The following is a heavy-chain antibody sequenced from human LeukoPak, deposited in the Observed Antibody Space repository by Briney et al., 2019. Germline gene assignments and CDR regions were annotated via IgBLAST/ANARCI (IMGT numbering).Heavy chain of an antibody. Sequence: GGSLRPSCAASGFTFSGYAMHWVRQAPGKGLEWVAVISYDGSNKYYADSVKGRFTISRDNSKNTLYLQMNSLRAEDTAVYYCAKDRGFGVFFQYYFDYWGQGTLVTVSS. CDR1: GFTFSGYA. V-gene: IGHV3-30*18. J-gene: IGHJ4*02. CDR3: AKDRGFGVFFQYYFDY. CDR2: ISYDGSNK. D-gene: IGHD3-10*01.